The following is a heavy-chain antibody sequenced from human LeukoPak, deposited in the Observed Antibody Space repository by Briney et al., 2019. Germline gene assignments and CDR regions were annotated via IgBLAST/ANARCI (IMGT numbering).Heavy chain of an antibody. Sequence: GGSLRLSCAASGFTFSPYWIHWVRQAPGKGLEWVSTINANSGTTSYAASVRGRFTISRDNSKNTLYLQVNTLRADDTATYYCAKPISGGLAVTADWFHPWGQGTLVVVSS. J-gene: IGHJ5*01. CDR1: GFTFSPYW. V-gene: IGHV3-23*01. CDR3: AKPISGGLAVTADWFHP. CDR2: INANSGTT. D-gene: IGHD6-19*01.